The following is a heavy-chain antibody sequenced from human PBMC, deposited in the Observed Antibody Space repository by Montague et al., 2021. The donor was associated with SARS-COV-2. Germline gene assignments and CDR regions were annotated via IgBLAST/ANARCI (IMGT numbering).Heavy chain of an antibody. V-gene: IGHV4-28*01. J-gene: IGHJ4*02. D-gene: IGHD5-24*01. Sequence: SETLSLTCAVSGYSISSSNWWGWIRQAPGRGLEWIGYIYHTGSTYYNPSLKSRVTMSVDKSNNLFSLELSSVTAVDTAVYYCAKSADHNSFLDSWGQGTPVTVSS. CDR3: AKSADHNSFLDS. CDR2: IYHTGST. CDR1: GYSISSSNW.